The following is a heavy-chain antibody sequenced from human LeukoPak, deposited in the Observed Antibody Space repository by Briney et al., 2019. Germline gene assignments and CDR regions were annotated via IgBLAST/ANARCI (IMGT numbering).Heavy chain of an antibody. CDR2: INHSGST. J-gene: IGHJ6*04. V-gene: IGHV4-34*01. CDR3: ANLGVLRYFDWLLPPGMDV. D-gene: IGHD3-9*01. Sequence: SETLSLTCTVSGGSISSYYWSWIRQPPGKGLEWIGEINHSGSTNYNPSLKSRVTISVDTSKNQFSLKLSSVTAADTAVYYCANLGVLRYFDWLLPPGMDVWGKGTTVTVSS. CDR1: GGSISSYY.